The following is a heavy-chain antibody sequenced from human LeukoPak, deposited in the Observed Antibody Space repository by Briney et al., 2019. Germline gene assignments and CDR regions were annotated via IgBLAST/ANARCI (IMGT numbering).Heavy chain of an antibody. J-gene: IGHJ4*02. CDR2: IYTSGST. D-gene: IGHD6-19*01. V-gene: IGHV4-61*02. CDR1: GGFISSSSHY. CDR3: ARIAVAGTADY. Sequence: SETLSLTCTVSGGFISSSSHYWGWIRQPPGKGLEWIGRIYTSGSTNYNPSLKSRVTISVDTSKNQFSLKLSSVTAADTAVYYCARIAVAGTADYWGQGALVTVSS.